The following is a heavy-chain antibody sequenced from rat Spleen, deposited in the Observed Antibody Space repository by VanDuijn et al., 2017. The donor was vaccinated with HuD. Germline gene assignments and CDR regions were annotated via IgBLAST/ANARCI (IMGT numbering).Heavy chain of an antibody. J-gene: IGHJ4*01. CDR3: ARAPGNGYVLDA. CDR1: GFSLTGNN. D-gene: IGHD5-1*01. Sequence: QVQLKESGPGLVQPSQTLSLTCTVSGFSLTGNNVYWVRQPPGKGLEWMGVMWRSGSTEYNSAFKSRLSIRRDTSKNHIFLKMNSLQSEDTTTYYCARAPGNGYVLDAWGQGASVTVSS. CDR2: MWRSGST. V-gene: IGHV2-45*01.